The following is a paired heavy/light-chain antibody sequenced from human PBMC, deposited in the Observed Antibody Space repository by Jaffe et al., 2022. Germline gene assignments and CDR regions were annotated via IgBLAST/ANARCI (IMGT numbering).Heavy chain of an antibody. Sequence: EVLLVESGGGLVQPGGSLRLSCAASGFTFSSYEMNWVRQAPGKGLEWVAYISYSGVTTYYADSVKGRFTISRDNAHSSLHLEMSSLRGDDAAIYYCARDSGPYGDFGLDWFDTWGQGTQVTVSS. CDR3: ARDSGPYGDFGLDWFDT. CDR2: ISYSGVTT. V-gene: IGHV3-48*03. CDR1: GFTFSSYE. J-gene: IGHJ5*02. D-gene: IGHD4-17*01.
Light chain of an antibody. CDR3: QQYNNWPPWT. Sequence: EIVMAQSPATLSLSPGERATLSCRASQSVGTSLAWYKQEPGQSPRLLIYGASTRATDIPARFSGSGSGTEFTLTINSLQPEDFAVYYCQQYNNWPPWTFGQGTKVEIK. CDR2: GAS. J-gene: IGKJ1*01. V-gene: IGKV3-15*01. CDR1: QSVGTS.